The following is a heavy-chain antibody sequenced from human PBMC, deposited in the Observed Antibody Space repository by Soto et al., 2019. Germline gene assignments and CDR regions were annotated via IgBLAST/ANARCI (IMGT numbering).Heavy chain of an antibody. Sequence: EVQLLESGGGLVQPGGSLRLSCAASGLTFSSYAMRCVRQAPVKGLEWVSAISGSGGSTYYADSVKGRFTISRDNSKNTLNLQMNSLRAEDTAVDYCARRGSGRYYDYWGQGTLVTVCS. J-gene: IGHJ4*02. D-gene: IGHD6-19*01. CDR2: ISGSGGST. CDR1: GLTFSSYA. V-gene: IGHV3-23*01. CDR3: ARRGSGRYYDY.